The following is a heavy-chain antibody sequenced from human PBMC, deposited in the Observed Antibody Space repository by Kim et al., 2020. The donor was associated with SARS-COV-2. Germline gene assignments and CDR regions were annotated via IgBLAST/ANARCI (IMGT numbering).Heavy chain of an antibody. J-gene: IGHJ4*02. D-gene: IGHD6-19*01. V-gene: IGHV6-1*01. Sequence: AYAVTVKSRLPLNPDTSTNQFSLQLNSVTPEDTAVYYCARSGWLGEYFFDSWGQGTLVTVSS. CDR3: ARSGWLGEYFFDS.